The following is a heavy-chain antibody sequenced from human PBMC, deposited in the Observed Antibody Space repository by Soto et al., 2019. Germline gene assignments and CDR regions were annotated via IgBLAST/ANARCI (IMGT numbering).Heavy chain of an antibody. CDR2: AYYRSKWYN. Sequence: PSQTLSLTCAISGDSVSSNSAAWNWIRHAPSRGLEWLGRAYYRSKWYNDYAVSMRSRITINPDTTKNQFSLQLNSVTPEDTAVYYCARSITIFGVVILMFDYWGQGTLVTVSS. D-gene: IGHD3-3*01. V-gene: IGHV6-1*01. J-gene: IGHJ4*02. CDR1: GDSVSSNSAA. CDR3: ARSITIFGVVILMFDY.